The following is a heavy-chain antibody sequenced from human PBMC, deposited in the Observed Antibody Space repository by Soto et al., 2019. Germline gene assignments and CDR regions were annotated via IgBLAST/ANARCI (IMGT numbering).Heavy chain of an antibody. CDR3: ARGSSSSGGYFDS. J-gene: IGHJ4*02. D-gene: IGHD6-6*01. CDR2: IYYSGGT. Sequence: QVQLQESGPGLVKPSQTLSLTCTVSGGSISSGDYYWNWIRQPPGKGLEWIGYIYYSGGTYYNPSLKSRVTISVYTSKNQFSLKLSSVTAADTAVYYCARGSSSSGGYFDSWSQGTLVTVSS. CDR1: GGSISSGDYY. V-gene: IGHV4-30-4*01.